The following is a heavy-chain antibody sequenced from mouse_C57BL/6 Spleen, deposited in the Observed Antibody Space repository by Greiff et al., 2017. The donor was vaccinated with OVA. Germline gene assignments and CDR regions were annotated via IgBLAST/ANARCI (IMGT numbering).Heavy chain of an antibody. CDR2: IYPGDGDT. CDR3: ASYYYGSSYEGWYFDV. J-gene: IGHJ1*03. D-gene: IGHD1-1*01. CDR1: GYAFSSYW. Sequence: QVQLKQSGAELVKPGASVKISCKASGYAFSSYWMNWVKQRPGKGLEWIGQIYPGDGDTNYNGKFKGTATLTADKSSSTAYMQLSSLTSEDSAVYFCASYYYGSSYEGWYFDVWGTGTTVTVSS. V-gene: IGHV1-80*01.